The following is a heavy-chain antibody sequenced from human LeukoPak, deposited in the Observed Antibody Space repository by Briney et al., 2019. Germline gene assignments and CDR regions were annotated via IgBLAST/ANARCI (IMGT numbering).Heavy chain of an antibody. CDR1: VGTFIKYD. V-gene: IGHV1-69*01. J-gene: IGHJ6*03. D-gene: IGHD3-10*01. Sequence: SVTVSCTPSVGTFIKYDISWVRQAPGQGLEWMGGIIHIFGTANYAQKFQGRVTITADESTSTAYMEMRSLRSEGTAVYYCARGDTMVRVVITNSPYYYYYMDVWGKGTTVTVSS. CDR2: IIHIFGTA. CDR3: ARGDTMVRVVITNSPYYYYYMDV.